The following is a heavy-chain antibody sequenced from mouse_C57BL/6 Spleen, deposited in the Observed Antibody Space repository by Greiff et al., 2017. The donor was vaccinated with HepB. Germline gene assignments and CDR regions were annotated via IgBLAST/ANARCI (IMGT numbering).Heavy chain of an antibody. Sequence: EVQRVESGEGLVKPGGSLKLSCAASGFTFSSYAMSWVRQTPEKRLEWVAYISSGGDYIYYADTVKGRFTISRDNARNTLYLQMSSLKSEDTAMYYCTRGPPLGDYYAIDYWGQGTAVTVSS. V-gene: IGHV5-9-1*02. J-gene: IGHJ4*01. CDR3: TRGPPLGDYYAIDY. CDR2: ISSGGDYI. CDR1: GFTFSSYA.